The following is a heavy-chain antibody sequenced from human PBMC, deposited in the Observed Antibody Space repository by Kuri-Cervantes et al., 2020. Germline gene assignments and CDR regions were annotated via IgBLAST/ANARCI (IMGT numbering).Heavy chain of an antibody. J-gene: IGHJ2*01. Sequence: ASVKVSCKASGYTFTSYDINWVRQATGQGLEWMGWMNPNSGGTNYAQKFQGRVTMTRDTSISTAYMELSRLRSDDTAVYYCAREAPSWYGSGDWYFDLWGRGTLVTVSS. CDR2: MNPNSGGT. CDR3: AREAPSWYGSGDWYFDL. D-gene: IGHD3-10*01. CDR1: GYTFTSYD. V-gene: IGHV1-2*02.